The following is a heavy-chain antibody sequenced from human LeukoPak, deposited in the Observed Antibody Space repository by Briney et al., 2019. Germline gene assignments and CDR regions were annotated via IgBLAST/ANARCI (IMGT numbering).Heavy chain of an antibody. CDR1: GGSISGSTYY. V-gene: IGHV4-39*01. Sequence: SETLSLTCTVSGGSISGSTYYWGWIRQPPGKGLEWIGSIYYSGSTYYNPSLKSRLTISVDTSKNQFSLKLSSVTAADTAIYFCARPIAVAGPFGSWGQGTLVTVSS. CDR2: IYYSGST. D-gene: IGHD6-19*01. CDR3: ARPIAVAGPFGS. J-gene: IGHJ4*02.